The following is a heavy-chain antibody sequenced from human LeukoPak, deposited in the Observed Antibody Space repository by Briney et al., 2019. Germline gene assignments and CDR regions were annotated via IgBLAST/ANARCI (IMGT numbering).Heavy chain of an antibody. CDR3: AKDRMYLYYYDSSGYYHDAFDI. CDR1: GFTFSSYG. CDR2: IRYDGSNK. J-gene: IGHJ3*02. Sequence: PGGSLRLSCAASGFTFSSYGMHWVRQAPGKGLEWVAVIRYDGSNKYYADSVKGRFTISRDNSKNTLYLQMNSLRAEDTAVYYCAKDRMYLYYYDSSGYYHDAFDIWGQGTMVTVSS. V-gene: IGHV3-30*02. D-gene: IGHD3-22*01.